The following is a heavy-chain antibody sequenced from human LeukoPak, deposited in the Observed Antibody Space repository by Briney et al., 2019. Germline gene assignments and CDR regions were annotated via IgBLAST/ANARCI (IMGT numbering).Heavy chain of an antibody. J-gene: IGHJ4*02. CDR3: AVSKDIGGFLRPRIDY. Sequence: GGSLRLSCAASGFTFSTYVMTSVRQAPGKGLGWVSAIPGGGDSTFSEDSVKCRFTISRDNSRNTLYLQVNGLRAEDTAVYYCAVSKDIGGFLRPRIDYWGQGTLVTVSS. D-gene: IGHD3-3*01. CDR2: IPGGGDST. CDR1: GFTFSTYV. V-gene: IGHV3-23*01.